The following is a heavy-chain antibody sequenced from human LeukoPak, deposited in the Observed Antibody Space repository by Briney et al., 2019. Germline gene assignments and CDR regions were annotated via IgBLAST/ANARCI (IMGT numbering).Heavy chain of an antibody. J-gene: IGHJ4*02. CDR1: GGSISSYY. Sequence: SETLSLTCTVSGGSISSYYWSWIRQPAGKGLEWIGRIYTSGSTNYNPSLKSRVTISVDTSKNQFSLKLSSVTAADTAVYYCARGWELLPRSEFDYWGQGTLVTVSS. D-gene: IGHD1-26*01. CDR3: ARGWELLPRSEFDY. V-gene: IGHV4-4*07. CDR2: IYTSGST.